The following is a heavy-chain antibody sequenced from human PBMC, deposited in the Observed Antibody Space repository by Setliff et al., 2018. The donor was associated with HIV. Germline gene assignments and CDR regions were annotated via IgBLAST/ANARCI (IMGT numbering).Heavy chain of an antibody. CDR3: ARGRLMGSSVLFFDF. J-gene: IGHJ4*02. CDR1: GGSITTGSYY. Sequence: ASETLSLTCTVSGGSITTGSYYWSWLRQPTGRGLEWIGHVYSRGNTDYNPPLASRVSILMSTSEIQFSLTLNSVTAADTAKYYCARGRLMGSSVLFFDFWGQGILVTVSS. V-gene: IGHV4-61*09. D-gene: IGHD2-21*01. CDR2: VYSRGNT.